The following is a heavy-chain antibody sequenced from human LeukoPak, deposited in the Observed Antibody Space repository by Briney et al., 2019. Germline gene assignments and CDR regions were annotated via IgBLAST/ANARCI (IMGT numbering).Heavy chain of an antibody. CDR1: GYTFTSYG. D-gene: IGHD5-24*01. Sequence: GASVKVSCKASGYTFTSYGISWVRQAPGQGLEWMGWISAYNGNTNYAQKLQGRVTMTTDTSTSTAYMELRSLRSDDTAVYYCARDRGVGRWLQFGYFDYWGQGTLVTVSS. CDR3: ARDRGVGRWLQFGYFDY. V-gene: IGHV1-18*01. CDR2: ISAYNGNT. J-gene: IGHJ4*02.